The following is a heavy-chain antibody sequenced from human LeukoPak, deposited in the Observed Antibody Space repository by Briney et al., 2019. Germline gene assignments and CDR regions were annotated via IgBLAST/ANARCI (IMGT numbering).Heavy chain of an antibody. CDR1: GFTFDDYA. Sequence: GGSLRLSCAASGFTFDDYAMHWVRQAPGKGLEWVSGISWNSGSIGYADSMKGRFTISRDNAKSSLYLQMNSLRAEGTALYYCAKDIGYNWNFNDAFDIWGQGTMVTVSS. CDR2: ISWNSGSI. CDR3: AKDIGYNWNFNDAFDI. J-gene: IGHJ3*02. V-gene: IGHV3-9*01. D-gene: IGHD1-7*01.